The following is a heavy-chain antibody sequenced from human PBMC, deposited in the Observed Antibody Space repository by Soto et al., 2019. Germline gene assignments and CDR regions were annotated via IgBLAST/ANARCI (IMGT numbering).Heavy chain of an antibody. D-gene: IGHD3-10*01. CDR1: GGSFSGYY. V-gene: IGHV4-34*01. Sequence: QVQLQQWGAGLLKPSETLSLTCAVYGGSFSGYYWSWIRQPPGKGLEWIGEINHSGSTNYNPSLKSRVTISVDTSKNQFSLKLSSVTAADTAVYYCVRGGGDYYGSAVYYWGQGTLVTVSS. J-gene: IGHJ4*02. CDR3: VRGGGDYYGSAVYY. CDR2: INHSGST.